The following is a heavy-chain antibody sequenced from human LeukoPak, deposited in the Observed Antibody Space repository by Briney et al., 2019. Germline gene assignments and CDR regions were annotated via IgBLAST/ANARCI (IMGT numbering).Heavy chain of an antibody. CDR1: GGSISSYY. J-gene: IGHJ4*02. D-gene: IGHD3-9*01. Sequence: PSETLSLTCTVSGGSISSYYWSWIRQPPGKGLEWIGYIYYSGSTNYNPSLKSRVTISVDTSKNQFSLKLISVTAADTAVYYCARRVTGYYNLDYWGQGTLVTVSS. CDR3: ARRVTGYYNLDY. CDR2: IYYSGST. V-gene: IGHV4-59*01.